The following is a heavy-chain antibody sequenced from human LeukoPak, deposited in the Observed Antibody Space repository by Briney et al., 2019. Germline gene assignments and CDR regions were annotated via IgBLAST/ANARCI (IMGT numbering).Heavy chain of an antibody. Sequence: GGSLRLSCAASGFTFSSYAMSWVRQAPGKGLEWVSAISGSGGSTYYADSVKGRFTISRDNSKNTLYLQMNSLRAEDTAVYYCAKSLRTYYDILTSYCFDYWGQGTLVTVSS. J-gene: IGHJ4*02. CDR2: ISGSGGST. V-gene: IGHV3-23*01. D-gene: IGHD3-9*01. CDR1: GFTFSSYA. CDR3: AKSLRTYYDILTSYCFDY.